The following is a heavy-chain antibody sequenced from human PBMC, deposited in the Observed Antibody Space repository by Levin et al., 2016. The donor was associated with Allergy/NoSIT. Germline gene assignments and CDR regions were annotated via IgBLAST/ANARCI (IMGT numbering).Heavy chain of an antibody. CDR2: IIPIFGTA. V-gene: IGHV1-69*01. CDR3: ARVTPGRVSSGWYDAPEALDY. Sequence: WVRQAPGQGLEWMGGIIPIFGTANYAQKFQGRVTVTADESTSTAYMELSSLRSEDTAVYYCARVTPGRVSSGWYDAPEALDYWGQGTLVTVSS. D-gene: IGHD6-19*01. J-gene: IGHJ4*02.